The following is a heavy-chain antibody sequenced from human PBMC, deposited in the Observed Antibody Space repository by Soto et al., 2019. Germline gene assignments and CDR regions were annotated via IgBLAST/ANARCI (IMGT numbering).Heavy chain of an antibody. CDR3: AGINEIRNYFDY. D-gene: IGHD4-17*01. CDR2: IIPILGIA. J-gene: IGHJ4*02. CDR1: GGTFSSYT. Sequence: QVQLVQSGAEVKKPGSSVKVSCKASGGTFSSYTISWVRQAPGQGLEWMGRIIPILGIANYAQKFQGRVTITADKSTSTAYMERSSLRSEDTAVYYCAGINEIRNYFDYWGQGTLVTVSS. V-gene: IGHV1-69*02.